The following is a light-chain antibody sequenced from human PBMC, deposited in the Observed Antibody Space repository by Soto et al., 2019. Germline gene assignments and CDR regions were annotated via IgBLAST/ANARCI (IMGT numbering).Light chain of an antibody. J-gene: IGKJ5*01. V-gene: IGKV1-33*01. CDR2: DAS. Sequence: DIQMTQSPSSLSASVGDRVTITCQASQDISNYLNWYQQRPGKAPKVLIYDASNLGTGVPSRFSGSGSVTDFTFSISSLQPEDVATYYCQQYDGLPTFGQGTRLEIK. CDR1: QDISNY. CDR3: QQYDGLPT.